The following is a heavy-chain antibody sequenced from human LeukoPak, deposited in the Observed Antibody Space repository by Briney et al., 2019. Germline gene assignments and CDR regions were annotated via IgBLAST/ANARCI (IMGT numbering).Heavy chain of an antibody. CDR1: GGSISSSSYY. CDR3: ARVPPGYYYYMDV. CDR2: IYYSGST. Sequence: SETLSLTCTVSGGSISSSSYYRGWIRQPPGKGLEWIGSIYYSGSTNSNPSLKSRVTMSVDTSKNQCSLKVSSVTAADTAVYYCARVPPGYYYYMDVWGKGTTVTVSS. V-gene: IGHV4-39*07. J-gene: IGHJ6*03.